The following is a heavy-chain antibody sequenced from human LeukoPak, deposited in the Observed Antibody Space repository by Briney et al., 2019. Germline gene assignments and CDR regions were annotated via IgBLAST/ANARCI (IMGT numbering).Heavy chain of an antibody. D-gene: IGHD5-18*01. Sequence: SETLSLTCTVSGGSISSYYWSWIRQPPGKGLEWIGYIYYSGSTNYNPSLKSRVTISVDTSKNQFSLKLSSVTAADTAVYYCARLGPLGYSPWPNAFDIWGQGTMVTVSS. CDR2: IYYSGST. CDR3: ARLGPLGYSPWPNAFDI. CDR1: GGSISSYY. J-gene: IGHJ3*02. V-gene: IGHV4-59*08.